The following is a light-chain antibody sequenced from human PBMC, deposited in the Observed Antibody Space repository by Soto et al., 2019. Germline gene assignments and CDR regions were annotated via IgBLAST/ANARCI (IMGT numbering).Light chain of an antibody. CDR2: AAS. J-gene: IGKJ1*01. CDR1: QDISND. Sequence: AIQLTQSPSSLSASVGDRITITCRASQDISNDLGWFQQKPGKAPKLLIYAASILQTGVPSRFSGSGSGSDFTLTISSLQPEDFATYYCLQDYSYPWTFGPGTMVDIK. CDR3: LQDYSYPWT. V-gene: IGKV1-6*02.